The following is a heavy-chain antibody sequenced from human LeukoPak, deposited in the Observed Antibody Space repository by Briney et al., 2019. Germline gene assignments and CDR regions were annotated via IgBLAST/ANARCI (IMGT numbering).Heavy chain of an antibody. CDR3: ARLGQYSSSPEGFDY. CDR1: GYTFTSYG. CDR2: ISAYNGNT. J-gene: IGHJ4*02. D-gene: IGHD6-6*01. V-gene: IGHV1-18*01. Sequence: ASVKVSCKASGYTFTSYGISWVRQAPGQGLEWMGWISAYNGNTNYAQKLQGRVTMTTDTSTSTAYMELRSLRSDDTAVYYCARLGQYSSSPEGFDYWGQGTLVTVSS.